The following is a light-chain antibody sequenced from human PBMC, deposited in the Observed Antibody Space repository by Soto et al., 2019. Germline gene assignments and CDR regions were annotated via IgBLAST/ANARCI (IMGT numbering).Light chain of an antibody. J-gene: IGKJ4*01. CDR1: QSISSW. V-gene: IGKV1-5*03. CDR3: QQYNFYPLT. CDR2: KAS. Sequence: DIQMTQSPSTLSASVGDRVTITCRASQSISSWLAWYQQKPGKAPKLLIYKASSLESGVPSRFSGSGSGTELTLTISTLQPDDFASYYCQQYNFYPLTFGGGIKVEIK.